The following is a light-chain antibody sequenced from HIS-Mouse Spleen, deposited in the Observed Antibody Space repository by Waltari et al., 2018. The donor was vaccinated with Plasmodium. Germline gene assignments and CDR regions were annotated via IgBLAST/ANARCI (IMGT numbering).Light chain of an antibody. CDR1: QSVSSN. CDR2: GAS. CDR3: QQYNNWSFT. J-gene: IGKJ3*01. Sequence: IAMTQSPATLSVSPGDRAPLSCRASQSVSSNLAWYQQKPGQAPRLLIYGASTRATGIPARFSGSGSGTEFTLTISSLQSEDFAVYYCQQYNNWSFTFGPGTKVDIK. V-gene: IGKV3-15*01.